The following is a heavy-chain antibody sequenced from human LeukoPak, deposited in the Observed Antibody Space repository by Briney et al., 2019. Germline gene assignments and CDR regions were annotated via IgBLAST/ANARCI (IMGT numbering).Heavy chain of an antibody. D-gene: IGHD5-18*01. V-gene: IGHV3-30-3*01. CDR2: ISYDGSNK. Sequence: PGGSLRLSCAAPGFTFSSSAMHWVRQTPGKGLEWVAVISYDGSNKYYAGSVKGRFTISRDNSKNTLYLQMNSLRAEDTAVYYCARDGYGLDTPMFSTIFDYWGQGTLVTVSS. CDR3: ARDGYGLDTPMFSTIFDY. CDR1: GFTFSSSA. J-gene: IGHJ4*02.